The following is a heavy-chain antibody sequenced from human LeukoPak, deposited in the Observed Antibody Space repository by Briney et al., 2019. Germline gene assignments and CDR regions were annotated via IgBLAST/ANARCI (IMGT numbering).Heavy chain of an antibody. J-gene: IGHJ4*02. D-gene: IGHD3-16*01. CDR3: SATSGRTGGNS. CDR1: GFILSSTW. V-gene: IGHV3-7*03. Sequence: GSLRLSCSASGFILSSTWMTWVRPAPRKGPEWVAYIKHDGSETNYVDSVKGRFTVSRDNVKNSLYLQMNSLRADDTAVYYCSATSGRTGGNSWGQGALVTVSS. CDR2: IKHDGSET.